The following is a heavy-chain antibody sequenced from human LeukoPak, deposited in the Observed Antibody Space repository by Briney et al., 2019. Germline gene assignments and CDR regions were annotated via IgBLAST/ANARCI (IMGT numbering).Heavy chain of an antibody. CDR3: ASSGGWYNWFDP. D-gene: IGHD6-19*01. J-gene: IGHJ5*02. V-gene: IGHV1-69*01. CDR1: GGTFSSYA. Sequence: SVKVSSKASGGTFSSYAISWVRQAPGQGLEWMGGIIPIFGTANYAQKFQGRVTITADESTSTAYMELSSLRSEDTAVYYCASSGGWYNWFDPWGQGTLVTVSS. CDR2: IIPIFGTA.